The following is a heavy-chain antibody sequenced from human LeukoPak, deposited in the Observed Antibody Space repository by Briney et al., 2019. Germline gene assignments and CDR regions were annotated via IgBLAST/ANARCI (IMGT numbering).Heavy chain of an antibody. V-gene: IGHV4-34*01. CDR2: INHSGST. D-gene: IGHD5-12*01. Sequence: SETLSLTCAVYGGSFSGYYWSWIRQPPGKGLEWIGEINHSGSTNYNPSLKSRVTISVDTSKNQFSLKLSSVTAADTAAYYCARGAVEMATITRTYDYWGQGTLVTVSS. J-gene: IGHJ4*02. CDR3: ARGAVEMATITRTYDY. CDR1: GGSFSGYY.